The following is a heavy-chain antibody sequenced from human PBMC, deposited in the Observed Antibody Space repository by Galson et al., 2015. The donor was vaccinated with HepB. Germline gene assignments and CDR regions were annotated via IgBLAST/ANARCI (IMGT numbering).Heavy chain of an antibody. V-gene: IGHV3-30-3*01. CDR1: GFTFSSYA. D-gene: IGHD3-22*01. CDR2: ISYDGSNK. J-gene: IGHJ1*01. Sequence: SLRLSCAASGFTFSSYAMHWVRQAPGKGLEWVAVISYDGSNKYYADSVKGRFTISRDNSKSTLYLQMNSLRAEDTAVYYCAKGLLGYDISGYYYRNAEYFQHWGQGTLVTVSS. CDR3: AKGLLGYDISGYYYRNAEYFQH.